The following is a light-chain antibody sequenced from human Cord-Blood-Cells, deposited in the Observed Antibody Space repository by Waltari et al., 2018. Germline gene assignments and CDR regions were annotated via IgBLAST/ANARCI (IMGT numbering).Light chain of an antibody. CDR2: EVS. CDR1: SRDVGSSNL. Sequence: QSALTQPASVSGSPGQSITISCTGTSRDVGSSNLSSWYQQHPGKAPKLMIYEVSKRPSGVSNRFSGSKSGNTASLTISGLQAEDEADYYCCSYAGSSTVFGGGTKLTVL. V-gene: IGLV2-23*02. J-gene: IGLJ3*02. CDR3: CSYAGSSTV.